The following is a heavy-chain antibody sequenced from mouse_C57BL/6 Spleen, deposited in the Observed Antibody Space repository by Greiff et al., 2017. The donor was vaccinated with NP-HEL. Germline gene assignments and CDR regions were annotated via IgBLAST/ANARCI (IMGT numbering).Heavy chain of an antibody. CDR1: GYTFTDYY. J-gene: IGHJ1*03. V-gene: IGHV1-76*01. CDR3: AAEGLGPYWYFDV. Sequence: QVQLQQSGAELVRPGASVKLSCKASGYTFTDYYINWVKQRPGQGLEWIARIYPGSGNTYYNEKFKGKATLTAEKFSSTAYMQLSSLTSEDSAVYFCAAEGLGPYWYFDVWGTGTTVTVSS. CDR2: IYPGSGNT. D-gene: IGHD3-3*01.